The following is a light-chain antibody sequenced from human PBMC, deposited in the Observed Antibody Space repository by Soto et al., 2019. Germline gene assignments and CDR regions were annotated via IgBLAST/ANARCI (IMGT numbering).Light chain of an antibody. Sequence: DIQMTQSPSTLSASVGDRVTITCRTSQSISSWLAWYQQKPGKAPKLVIYKASSLESGVPSRFSVSGSGTEFTLTIGSLQPGEFATYYCQQYNSYSLTFRGGTKVEIK. CDR1: QSISSW. J-gene: IGKJ4*01. CDR3: QQYNSYSLT. V-gene: IGKV1-5*03. CDR2: KAS.